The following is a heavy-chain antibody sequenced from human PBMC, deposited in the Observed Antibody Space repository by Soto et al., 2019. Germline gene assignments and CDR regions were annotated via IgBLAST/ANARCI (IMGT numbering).Heavy chain of an antibody. V-gene: IGHV3-21*01. D-gene: IGHD2-2*01. J-gene: IGHJ5*02. CDR2: ISSSSSYI. CDR3: ARYRRKKYQLPYPLKNNWFDP. CDR1: GFTFSSYS. Sequence: GGSLRLSCAASGFTFSSYSMNWVRQAPGKGLEWVSSISSSSSYIYYADSVKGRFTISRDNAKNSLYLQMNSLRAEDTAVYYCARYRRKKYQLPYPLKNNWFDPWGQGTLVTVSS.